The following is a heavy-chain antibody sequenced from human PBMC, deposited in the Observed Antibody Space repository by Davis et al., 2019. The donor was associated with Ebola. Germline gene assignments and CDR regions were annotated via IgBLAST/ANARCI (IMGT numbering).Heavy chain of an antibody. D-gene: IGHD7-27*01. CDR2: TYYTSKWIN. Sequence: PSETLSLTCAISGDSVSSGGWNWIRQSPSRGLEWLGRTYYTSKWINDYAESVQSRITINPDTSENQFSLQLNSVTPEDTAIYYCARVNWGAGKAFDIWGQGSMVTVSS. V-gene: IGHV6-1*01. CDR3: ARVNWGAGKAFDI. CDR1: GDSVSSGG. J-gene: IGHJ3*02.